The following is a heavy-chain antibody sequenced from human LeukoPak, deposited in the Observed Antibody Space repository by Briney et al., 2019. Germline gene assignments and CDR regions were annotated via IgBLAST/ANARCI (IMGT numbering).Heavy chain of an antibody. CDR3: AIGGAYDILTGWKD. V-gene: IGHV3-21*01. CDR2: ISSSSSYI. CDR1: GVTFSSYS. D-gene: IGHD3-9*01. J-gene: IGHJ4*02. Sequence: GSLRLSCATSGVTFSSYSMNWVRQAPGKGLEWVSSISSSSSYIYYADSVKGRFTISRDNAKNSLYLQMNSLRAEDTAVYYCAIGGAYDILTGWKDWGQGTLVTVSS.